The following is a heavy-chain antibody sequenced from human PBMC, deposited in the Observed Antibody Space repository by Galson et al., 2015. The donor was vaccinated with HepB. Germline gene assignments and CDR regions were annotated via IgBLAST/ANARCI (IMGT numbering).Heavy chain of an antibody. CDR1: GGSISSGGYY. CDR3: ARVPYDSSGPFDY. Sequence: TLSLTCTVSGGSISSGGYYWSWIRQHPGKGLEWIGYIYYSGSTYYNPSLKSRVTISVDTSKNQFSLKLSSVTAADTAVYYCARVPYDSSGPFDYWGQGTLVTVSS. J-gene: IGHJ4*02. CDR2: IYYSGST. D-gene: IGHD3-22*01. V-gene: IGHV4-31*03.